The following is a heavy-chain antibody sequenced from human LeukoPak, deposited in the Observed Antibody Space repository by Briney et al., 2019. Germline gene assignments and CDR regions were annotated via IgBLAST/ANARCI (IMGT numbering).Heavy chain of an antibody. J-gene: IGHJ4*02. D-gene: IGHD3-3*01. Sequence: PGGSLRLSCAASGFTFSSYWMSWVRQAPGKGLEWVANIKQDGSEKYYVDSVKGRFTISRDNAKNSLYLQMNSLRAEDTAVYYCAKTVDYFWNGYFWWGQGTLVTVSS. V-gene: IGHV3-7*01. CDR3: AKTVDYFWNGYFW. CDR2: IKQDGSEK. CDR1: GFTFSSYW.